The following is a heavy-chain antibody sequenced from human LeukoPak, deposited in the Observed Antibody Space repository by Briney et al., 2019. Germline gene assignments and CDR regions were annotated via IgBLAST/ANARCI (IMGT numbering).Heavy chain of an antibody. V-gene: IGHV3-23*01. D-gene: IGHD5-18*01. J-gene: IGHJ3*01. Sequence: PGGSLRLSCAASGFTFSSYGMSWVRQAPGKGLEWVSSISGSGGSTYYADSVKGRFTISRDNSKNTLYLQMNSLRAEDTAVYYCAKRRYTYDGFDLWGQGTMVTVSS. CDR3: AKRRYTYDGFDL. CDR2: ISGSGGST. CDR1: GFTFSSYG.